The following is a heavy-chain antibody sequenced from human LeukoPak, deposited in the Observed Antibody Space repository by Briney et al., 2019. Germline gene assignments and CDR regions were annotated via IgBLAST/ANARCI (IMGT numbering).Heavy chain of an antibody. Sequence: GGSLRLSCAASGFTFSSYAMSWVGQAPGKGLDWVSAISVSGGSTYYAESVKGRFTISRDNSKNTLYVQMNSLRAEDTAVYYGTKNKIKLYQLLPWLSWFDPWGQGTLVTVSS. CDR1: GFTFSSYA. J-gene: IGHJ5*02. CDR2: ISVSGGST. CDR3: TKNKIKLYQLLPWLSWFDP. D-gene: IGHD2-2*01. V-gene: IGHV3-23*01.